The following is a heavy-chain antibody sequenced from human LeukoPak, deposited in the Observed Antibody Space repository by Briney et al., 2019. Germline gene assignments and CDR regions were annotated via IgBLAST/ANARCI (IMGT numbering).Heavy chain of an antibody. CDR3: AKSGGYGLIDY. Sequence: SQTLSLTCVISGDSISSNTASWNWIRQSPSRGLEWLGRTYYMSRWYDDYADSVRSRITINPDTSKNQISLRLNSVTAADTAMYYCAKSGGYGLIDYWGQGTLVTVSS. J-gene: IGHJ4*02. D-gene: IGHD1-26*01. CDR2: TYYMSRWYD. CDR1: GDSISSNTAS. V-gene: IGHV6-1*01.